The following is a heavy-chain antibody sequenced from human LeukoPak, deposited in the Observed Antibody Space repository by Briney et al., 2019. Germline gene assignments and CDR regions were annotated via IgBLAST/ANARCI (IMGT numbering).Heavy chain of an antibody. J-gene: IGHJ4*02. Sequence: SETLSLTCTVSGDSISSDIYSWGWIRQPPGKGLEWIGTIYYGGSTYYNPSLKSRVTISVDTSKSQFSLKLSSVTAADTAVYYCARDGYNYRRFDYWGQGTLVTVSS. CDR3: ARDGYNYRRFDY. D-gene: IGHD5-24*01. CDR1: GDSISSDIYS. V-gene: IGHV4-39*07. CDR2: IYYGGST.